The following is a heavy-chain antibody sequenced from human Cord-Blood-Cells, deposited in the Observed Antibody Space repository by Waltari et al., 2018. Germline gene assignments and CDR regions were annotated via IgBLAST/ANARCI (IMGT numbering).Heavy chain of an antibody. CDR1: GYTFPSHY. J-gene: IGHJ3*02. Sequence: QVQLVQSGAEVKKPVASVKVSCQASGYTFPSHYSHCVQPGPGQGIEWIAIINPSGGSTSYAQKFQGRVTMTRDTSTSTVYMELSSLRAEDTAVDYCARGGIASRAFDIWGQGTMVTVSS. CDR2: INPSGGST. V-gene: IGHV1-46*03. D-gene: IGHD6-6*01. CDR3: ARGGIASRAFDI.